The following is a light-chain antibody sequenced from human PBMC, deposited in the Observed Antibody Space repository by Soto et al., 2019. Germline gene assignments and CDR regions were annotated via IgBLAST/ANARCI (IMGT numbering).Light chain of an antibody. J-gene: IGKJ2*01. CDR2: GTS. CDR3: QQTSITPRT. CDR1: QNIGIY. V-gene: IGKV1-39*01. Sequence: DIQVTQSPSSLSASVGDRVTITCRASQNIGIYVNWYQQKPGKAPKFLIYGTSSLQTGVPSRFSGSVSGTDFTLTINRLQPEVFATYYCQQTSITPRTCGQGTKLEIK.